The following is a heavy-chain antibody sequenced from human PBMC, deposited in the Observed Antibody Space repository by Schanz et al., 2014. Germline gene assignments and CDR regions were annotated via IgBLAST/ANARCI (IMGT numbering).Heavy chain of an antibody. D-gene: IGHD3-9*01. Sequence: EVHLLESGGGLVQPGGSLRLSCAASGFTFSNHALSWVRQAPGKGLEWVSGIGGSGDSTHYADSVKGRFIISRDNSKNTLYLQVNSLRVEDTAVYYCAYYDVLTGFDYWGQGTQVTVSS. CDR3: AYYDVLTGFDY. V-gene: IGHV3-23*01. CDR2: IGGSGDST. CDR1: GFTFSNHA. J-gene: IGHJ4*02.